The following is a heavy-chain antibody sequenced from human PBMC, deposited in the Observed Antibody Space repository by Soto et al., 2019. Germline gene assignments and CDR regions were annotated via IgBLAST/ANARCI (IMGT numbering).Heavy chain of an antibody. CDR2: IIPIFGTA. D-gene: IGHD4-17*01. Sequence: QVQLVQSGAEVKKPGSSVKVSCKASGGTFSSYAISWVRQAPGQGLAWMGGIIPIFGTANYAQKFQGRVTITADKSTSTAYMELSSLRSEDTAVYYCARARNDYGDRWGPFDYWGQGTLVTVSS. CDR1: GGTFSSYA. J-gene: IGHJ4*02. CDR3: ARARNDYGDRWGPFDY. V-gene: IGHV1-69*06.